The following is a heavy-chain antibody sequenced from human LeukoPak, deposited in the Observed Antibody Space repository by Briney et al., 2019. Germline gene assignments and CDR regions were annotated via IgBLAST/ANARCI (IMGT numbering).Heavy chain of an antibody. D-gene: IGHD3-22*01. Sequence: SETLSLTCTVSGGSISSYYWSWIRQPPGKGLEWIGYIYYSGSTNYNPSLKSRVTISVDTSKNQFSLKLSSVTAADTAVYYCARHVPGYYDSSGYYQNYFDYWGQGTLVTVSS. CDR2: IYYSGST. CDR1: GGSISSYY. V-gene: IGHV4-59*08. CDR3: ARHVPGYYDSSGYYQNYFDY. J-gene: IGHJ4*02.